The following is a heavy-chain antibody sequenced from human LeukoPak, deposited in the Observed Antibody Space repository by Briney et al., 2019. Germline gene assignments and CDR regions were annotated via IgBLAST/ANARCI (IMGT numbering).Heavy chain of an antibody. J-gene: IGHJ4*02. Sequence: PGGSLRLSCAASGFTFSTYGMHWVRQAPGKGLEWVAVIWYDGSNRYCAASVTGRFTISRDNSKNTLYLEMNRLRAEDTAVYYCARGARSGWFRGDYWGQGTLVTVSS. CDR3: ARGARSGWFRGDY. CDR1: GFTFSTYG. CDR2: IWYDGSNR. V-gene: IGHV3-33*01. D-gene: IGHD6-19*01.